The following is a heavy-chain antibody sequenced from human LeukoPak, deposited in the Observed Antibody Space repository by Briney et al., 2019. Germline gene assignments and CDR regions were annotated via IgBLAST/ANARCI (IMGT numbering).Heavy chain of an antibody. Sequence: SETLSLTCTVSGGSISSSSYYWGWIRQPPGKGLEWIGSIYYSGSTYYNPSLKSRVTISVDTSKNQFSLKLSSVTAADTAVYYCARDLAAMVTVFDYWGQGTLVTVSS. J-gene: IGHJ4*02. CDR1: GGSISSSSYY. V-gene: IGHV4-39*07. CDR3: ARDLAAMVTVFDY. D-gene: IGHD5-18*01. CDR2: IYYSGST.